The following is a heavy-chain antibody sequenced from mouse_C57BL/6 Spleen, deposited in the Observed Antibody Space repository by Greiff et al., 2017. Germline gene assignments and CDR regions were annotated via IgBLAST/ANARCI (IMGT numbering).Heavy chain of an antibody. J-gene: IGHJ3*01. CDR2: IDPSDSET. V-gene: IGHV1-52*01. CDR1: GYTFTSYW. D-gene: IGHD3-2*02. CDR3: ARSGSSGWFAY. Sequence: VQLQQPGAELVRPGSSVKLSCKASGYTFTSYWMHWVKQRPIQGLEWIGNIDPSDSETHYNQKFKDKATLTVDKSSSTAYMQLSRLTSEDSAVYYCARSGSSGWFAYWGQGTLVTVSA.